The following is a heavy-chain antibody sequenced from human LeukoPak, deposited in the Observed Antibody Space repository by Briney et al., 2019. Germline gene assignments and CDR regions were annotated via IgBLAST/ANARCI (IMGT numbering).Heavy chain of an antibody. CDR1: GFTFSSYA. D-gene: IGHD3-3*01. CDR2: ISGSGGST. Sequence: GGSLRLSCAASGFTFSSYAMSWVRQAPGKGLEWVSAISGSGGSTYYADSVKGRFTISRDNSKNTLYLQMNSLRAEDTAVYYCAKDCYDFWSGHFFPPPTPSFDYWGQGTLVTVSS. J-gene: IGHJ4*02. CDR3: AKDCYDFWSGHFFPPPTPSFDY. V-gene: IGHV3-23*01.